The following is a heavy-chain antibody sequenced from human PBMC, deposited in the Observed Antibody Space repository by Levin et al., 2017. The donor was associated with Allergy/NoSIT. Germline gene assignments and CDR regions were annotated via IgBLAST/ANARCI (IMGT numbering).Heavy chain of an antibody. CDR2: ISGSTSYI. J-gene: IGHJ4*02. CDR3: ARDRRTYCGGGGCYSSFDY. D-gene: IGHD2-15*01. CDR1: GFTFTNYA. Sequence: GGSLRLSCAASGFTFTNYALNWVRQAPGKGLEWVSSISGSTSYIYYADSVRGRFTISRDNAKTSLYLQMNSLRAEDTAVYYCARDRRTYCGGGGCYSSFDYWGQGTLVTVSS. V-gene: IGHV3-21*06.